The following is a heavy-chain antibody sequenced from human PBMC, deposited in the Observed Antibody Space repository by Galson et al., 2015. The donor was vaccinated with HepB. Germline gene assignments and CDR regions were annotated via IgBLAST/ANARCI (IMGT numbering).Heavy chain of an antibody. CDR3: ARGGGSGSYYIIAFDY. V-gene: IGHV1-3*01. Sequence: SVKVSCKASGYTFTSYAMHWVRQAPGQRLEWMGWINAGNGNTKYSQKFQGRVTITRDTSASTAYMELSSLRSEDTAVYYCARGGGSGSYYIIAFDYWGQGTLVTVSS. J-gene: IGHJ4*02. CDR1: GYTFTSYA. D-gene: IGHD3-10*01. CDR2: INAGNGNT.